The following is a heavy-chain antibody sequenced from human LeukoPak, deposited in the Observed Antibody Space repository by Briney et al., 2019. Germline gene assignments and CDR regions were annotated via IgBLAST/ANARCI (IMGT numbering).Heavy chain of an antibody. CDR3: ARRRSEYYYDSSYHNYFDY. V-gene: IGHV4-38-2*02. CDR2: IYYSGST. CDR1: GYSISSGYY. Sequence: SETLSLTCTVSGYSISSGYYWGWIRQPPGKGLEWIGSIYYSGSTYYNPSLKSRVTISVDTSKNQFSLKLSSVTAADTAVYYCARRRSEYYYDSSYHNYFDYWGQGTLVTVSS. D-gene: IGHD3-22*01. J-gene: IGHJ4*02.